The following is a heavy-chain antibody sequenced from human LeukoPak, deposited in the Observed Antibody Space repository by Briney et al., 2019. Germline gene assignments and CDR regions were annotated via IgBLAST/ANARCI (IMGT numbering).Heavy chain of an antibody. D-gene: IGHD3-3*01. CDR1: GFTFSSYW. Sequence: GGSLRLSCAASGFTFSSYWMSWVRQAAGKGLEWVANIKQDGSEKYYVDSVKGRFTISRDNAKNSLYLQMNSLRAEDTAVYYCARPYTIFGVVSLFDYWGQGTLVTVSS. J-gene: IGHJ4*02. CDR3: ARPYTIFGVVSLFDY. V-gene: IGHV3-7*01. CDR2: IKQDGSEK.